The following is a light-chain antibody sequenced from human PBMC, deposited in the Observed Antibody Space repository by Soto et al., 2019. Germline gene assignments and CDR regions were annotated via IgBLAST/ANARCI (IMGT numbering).Light chain of an antibody. V-gene: IGKV1-39*01. CDR3: QQTYSAPWT. CDR2: GAS. CDR1: QGIRND. Sequence: DIQMTQSPSSLSASVGDRVTITCRASQGIRNDLGWYQQKPGKAPDLLIYGASTLQSGVPSRFSGSGSGTDFTLIISNLQPEDLATYYCQQTYSAPWTFGQGTKVEIK. J-gene: IGKJ1*01.